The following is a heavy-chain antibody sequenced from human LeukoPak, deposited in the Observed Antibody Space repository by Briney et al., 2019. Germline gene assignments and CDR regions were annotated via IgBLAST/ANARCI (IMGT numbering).Heavy chain of an antibody. D-gene: IGHD4-17*01. J-gene: IGHJ4*02. CDR2: ISSSSSSI. CDR3: ASPADYGDYVRW. Sequence: GGSLRLSGAAPGFAFTTYTMNGVRQAPGKGLEWVSYISSSSSSIYYADSVKGRFTISRDNAKNSLYLQMNSLRDEDTAVYYCASPADYGDYVRWWGQGTLVTVSS. V-gene: IGHV3-48*02. CDR1: GFAFTTYT.